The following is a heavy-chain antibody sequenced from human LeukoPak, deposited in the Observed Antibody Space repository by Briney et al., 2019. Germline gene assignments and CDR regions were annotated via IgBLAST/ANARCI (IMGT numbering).Heavy chain of an antibody. CDR3: AREVSDSSGWYSTYYFDY. V-gene: IGHV1-2*02. J-gene: IGHJ4*02. CDR2: INPNSGGT. D-gene: IGHD6-19*01. CDR1: GYPFTGYY. Sequence: ASVKVSCKASGYPFTGYYMHWVRQAPGQGLEWMGWINPNSGGTNYAQKFQGRVTMTRDTSISTAYMELSRLRSDDTAVYYCAREVSDSSGWYSTYYFDYWGQGTLVTVSS.